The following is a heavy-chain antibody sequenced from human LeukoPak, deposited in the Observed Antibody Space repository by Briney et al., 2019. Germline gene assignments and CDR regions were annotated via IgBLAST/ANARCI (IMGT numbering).Heavy chain of an antibody. V-gene: IGHV3-23*01. CDR3: ARRGSSWYFDY. CDR2: ISGGGVST. CDR1: GITFSSCA. Sequence: PGGSLRLSCAASGITFSSCAMSWVRQAPGKGLEWVSAISGGGVSTYYADSVKGRFTISRDNSKNTLYLQMNSLIGEDTAVYYCARRGSSWYFDYWGQGTLVTVSS. D-gene: IGHD6-13*01. J-gene: IGHJ4*02.